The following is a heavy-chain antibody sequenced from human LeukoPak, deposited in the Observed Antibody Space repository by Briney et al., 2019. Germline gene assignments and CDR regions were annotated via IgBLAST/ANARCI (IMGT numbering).Heavy chain of an antibody. J-gene: IGHJ4*02. Sequence: GGSLRLSCAASGFTFSSYSMNWVRQAPGKGLEWVAFIRYDGSNKYYADSVKGRFTISRDNSKNTLYLQMNSLRAEDTALYYCARGSPYYHDSSGYPYWGQGTLVTVSS. CDR1: GFTFSSYS. CDR3: ARGSPYYHDSSGYPY. V-gene: IGHV3-30*02. CDR2: IRYDGSNK. D-gene: IGHD3-22*01.